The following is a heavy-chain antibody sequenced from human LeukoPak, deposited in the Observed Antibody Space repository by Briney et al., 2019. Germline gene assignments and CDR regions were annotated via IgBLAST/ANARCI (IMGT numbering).Heavy chain of an antibody. V-gene: IGHV4-59*01. CDR3: ARGDYDSSDYFYPIDY. Sequence: PSETLSLTCTVSGGSISSYYWSWIRQPPGKGLDWIGFIYYSGTANYNPSLKSRVTISVDTSKNQFSLKLSSVTAADTAVYYCARGDYDSSDYFYPIDYWGQGTLVRVSS. CDR1: GGSISSYY. J-gene: IGHJ4*02. CDR2: IYYSGTA. D-gene: IGHD3-22*01.